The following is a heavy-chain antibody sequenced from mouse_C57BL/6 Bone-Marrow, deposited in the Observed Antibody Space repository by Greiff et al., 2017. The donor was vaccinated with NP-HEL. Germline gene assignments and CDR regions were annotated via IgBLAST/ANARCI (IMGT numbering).Heavy chain of an antibody. CDR2: ILPGRGST. CDR1: GYTFTGYW. V-gene: IGHV1-9*01. J-gene: IGHJ1*03. Sequence: VQLQQSGAELMKPGASVKLSCKATGYTFTGYWIEWVKQRPGHGLEWIGEILPGRGSTNYNEKFKGKATFTADTSSNTAYMQLSSLTTEDSAIYYCAIPPPHGDFEVWGTGTTVTVDS. CDR3: AIPPPHGDFEV.